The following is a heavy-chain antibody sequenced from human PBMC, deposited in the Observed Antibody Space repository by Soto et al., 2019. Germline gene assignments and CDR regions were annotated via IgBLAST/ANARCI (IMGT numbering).Heavy chain of an antibody. CDR3: ARGGGYNFGIDY. CDR2: IYSSGYT. V-gene: IGHV4-59*01. CDR1: GDSISGYY. J-gene: IGHJ4*02. D-gene: IGHD5-12*01. Sequence: SETLSLTCTVSGDSISGYYWSWIRQPPGKGLEWIGYIYSSGYTNYNPSLKNRGTISVDTPKKQFFLNLRSVTAADTAVYYCARGGGYNFGIDYWGRGTLVTVPS.